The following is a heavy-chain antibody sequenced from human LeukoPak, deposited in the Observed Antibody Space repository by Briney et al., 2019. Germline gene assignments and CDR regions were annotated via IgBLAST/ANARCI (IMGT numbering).Heavy chain of an antibody. V-gene: IGHV2-26*01. J-gene: IGHJ6*03. Sequence: SGPTLVNPTETLTLTCTVSGFSLSNARMGVSWIRQPPGKALEWLAHIFSNDEKSYSTSLKSRLTISKDTSKSPVVLTMTNMDPVDTATYYCARIRFVVVPAANYYYMDVWGKGTTVTVSS. D-gene: IGHD2-2*01. CDR2: IFSNDEK. CDR1: GFSLSNARMG. CDR3: ARIRFVVVPAANYYYMDV.